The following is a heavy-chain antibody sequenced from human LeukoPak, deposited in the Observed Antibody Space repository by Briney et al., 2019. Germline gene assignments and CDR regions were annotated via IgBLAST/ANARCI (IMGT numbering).Heavy chain of an antibody. CDR2: IYYSGST. Sequence: SETLSLTCTVSGGSISSGGYYWSWIRQHPGKGLEWIGYIYYSGSTYYNPSLKSRVTISVDTSKNQFSLKLSSVTAADTAVYYCARDRHYYDSSGYFPVVTKFDYWGQGTLVTVSS. V-gene: IGHV4-31*03. CDR3: ARDRHYYDSSGYFPVVTKFDY. CDR1: GGSISSGGYY. D-gene: IGHD3-22*01. J-gene: IGHJ4*02.